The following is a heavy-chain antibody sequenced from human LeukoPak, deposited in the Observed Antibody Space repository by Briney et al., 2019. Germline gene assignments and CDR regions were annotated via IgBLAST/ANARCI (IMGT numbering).Heavy chain of an antibody. CDR2: IYHSGST. CDR1: GYSMSSDNY. V-gene: IGHV4-38-2*01. J-gene: IGHJ4*02. D-gene: IGHD3-22*01. Sequence: SETLSLTCAVSGYSMSSDNYWVWIRQPPGQGLEWTGGIYHSGSTYYNPSLKSRVTVSVDTSKNQFSLKLSSVTAADTAVYYCARAPRDSSSSNYMRRFDYWGQGTLVTVSS. CDR3: ARAPRDSSSSNYMRRFDY.